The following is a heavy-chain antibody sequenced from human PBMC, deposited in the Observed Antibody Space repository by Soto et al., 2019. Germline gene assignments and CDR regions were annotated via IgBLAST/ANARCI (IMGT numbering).Heavy chain of an antibody. D-gene: IGHD3-10*01. V-gene: IGHV1-69*02. CDR2: VNPIVSMS. Sequence: QVQLVQSGAEVKRPGSSVKVSCKASGDTFNFYSINWVRQAPGVGLEWMGRVNPIVSMSNYAQKFQGRVTVTPDQSTDNGYKEISSPGSEDKGIYFCASSYGSGFRGFGYWGQGALGTGSS. CDR1: GDTFNFYS. CDR3: ASSYGSGFRGFGY. J-gene: IGHJ4*02.